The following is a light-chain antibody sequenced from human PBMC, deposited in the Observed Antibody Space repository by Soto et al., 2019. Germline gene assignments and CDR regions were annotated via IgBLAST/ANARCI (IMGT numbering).Light chain of an antibody. Sequence: DIQMTQSPYSLSAAVGDRVTLACRASQNIHTYVNGYQQKPGKAPKRLTFEAASLQKVGPSMFSGGGSRTDFTLTITSLQPEDFATYYCQQTTSAPCTFGHGTKVDIK. CDR1: QNIHTY. CDR3: QQTTSAPCT. V-gene: IGKV1-39*01. CDR2: EAA. J-gene: IGKJ3*01.